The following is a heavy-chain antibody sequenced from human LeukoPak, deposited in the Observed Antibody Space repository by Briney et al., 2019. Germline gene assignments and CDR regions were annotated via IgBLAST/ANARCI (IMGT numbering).Heavy chain of an antibody. CDR2: IWYDGSNK. Sequence: GRSLRLSCAASGFTFSSYGMHWVRQAPGKGLEWVAVIWYDGSNKYYADSVKGRFTISRDNSKNTLYLQMNSLRAEDTAVYYCARIGNNPRITIFGVAHLDYYYYGMDVWGQGTTVTVSS. V-gene: IGHV3-33*01. CDR1: GFTFSSYG. J-gene: IGHJ6*02. D-gene: IGHD3-3*01. CDR3: ARIGNNPRITIFGVAHLDYYYYGMDV.